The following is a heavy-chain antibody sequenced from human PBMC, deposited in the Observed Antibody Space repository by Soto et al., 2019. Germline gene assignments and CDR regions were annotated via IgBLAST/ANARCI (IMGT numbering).Heavy chain of an antibody. CDR3: ARARLRYCSGGSCYSEAFDI. CDR1: GGSFSGYY. D-gene: IGHD2-15*01. J-gene: IGHJ3*02. CDR2: INHSGST. V-gene: IGHV4-34*01. Sequence: QVQLQQWGAGLLKPSATLSLTCAVYGGSFSGYYWSWIRQPPGKGLEWIGEINHSGSTNYNPSLKSRVTIAVDTSKNQFSLKLSSVTAADTAVYYGARARLRYCSGGSCYSEAFDIWGQGTMVTVSS.